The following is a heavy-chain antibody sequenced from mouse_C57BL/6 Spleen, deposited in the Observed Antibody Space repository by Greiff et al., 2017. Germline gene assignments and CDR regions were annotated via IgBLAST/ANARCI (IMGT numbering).Heavy chain of an antibody. J-gene: IGHJ4*01. CDR2: ISSGSSTI. Sequence: EVQLVESGGGLVKPGGSLKLSCAASGFTFSDYGMHWVRQAPEKGLEWVAYISSGSSTIYYADTVKGRFTISRDNAKNTLFLQMTSLRSEDTAMYYCALYDYDVRYYAMDYWGQGTSVTVSS. D-gene: IGHD2-4*01. V-gene: IGHV5-17*01. CDR1: GFTFSDYG. CDR3: ALYDYDVRYYAMDY.